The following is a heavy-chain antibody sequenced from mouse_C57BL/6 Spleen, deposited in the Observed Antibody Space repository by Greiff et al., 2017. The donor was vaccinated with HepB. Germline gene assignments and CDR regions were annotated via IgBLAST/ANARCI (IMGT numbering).Heavy chain of an antibody. J-gene: IGHJ1*03. V-gene: IGHV1-5*01. CDR1: GYTFTSYW. Sequence: EVQLQQSGTVLARPGASVKMSCKTSGYTFTSYWMHWVKQRPGQGLEWIGAIYPGNSDTSYNQKFKGKAKLTAVTSASTAYMELSSLTNEDSAVYYCTRAPHYYGSSSWYFDVWGTGTTVTVSS. D-gene: IGHD1-1*01. CDR2: IYPGNSDT. CDR3: TRAPHYYGSSSWYFDV.